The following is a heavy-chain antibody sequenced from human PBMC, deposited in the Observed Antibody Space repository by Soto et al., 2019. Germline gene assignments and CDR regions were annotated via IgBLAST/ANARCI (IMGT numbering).Heavy chain of an antibody. CDR2: ISGSGGST. CDR1: GFTFSSYA. Sequence: HPGGSLRLSCAASGFTFSSYAMSWVRQAPGKGLEWVSAISGSGGSTYYADSVKGRFTISRDNSKNTLYLQMNSLRAEDTAVYYCAKDRLPYSSGWYNWFDPWGQGTLVTVSS. J-gene: IGHJ5*02. D-gene: IGHD6-19*01. CDR3: AKDRLPYSSGWYNWFDP. V-gene: IGHV3-23*01.